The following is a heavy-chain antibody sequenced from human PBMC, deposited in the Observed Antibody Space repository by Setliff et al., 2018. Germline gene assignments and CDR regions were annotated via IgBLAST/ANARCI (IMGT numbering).Heavy chain of an antibody. Sequence: ASVKVSCKASGYTFTGYYIHWVRQAPGQGLEWLGGIIPILGTTNYARKVQGRVTITADESTTIVYMDLRSLTSEDTAVYYCSRAPGLVVASRASDVWGQGTLVTVSS. CDR2: IIPILGTT. D-gene: IGHD3-9*01. J-gene: IGHJ3*01. CDR1: GYTFTGYY. V-gene: IGHV1-69*13. CDR3: SRAPGLVVASRASDV.